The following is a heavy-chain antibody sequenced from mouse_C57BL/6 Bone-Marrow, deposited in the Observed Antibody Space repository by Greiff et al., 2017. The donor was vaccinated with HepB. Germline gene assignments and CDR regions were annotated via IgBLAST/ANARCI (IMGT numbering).Heavy chain of an antibody. CDR1: GYAFSSSW. CDR2: IYPGDGDT. D-gene: IGHD1-1*01. Sequence: VQRVESGPELVKPGASVKISCKASGYAFSSSWMNWVKQRPGKGLEWIGRIYPGDGDTNYNGKFKGKATLTADKSSSTAYMQLSSLTSEDSAVYFCARSDYYGSRDYWGQGTTLTVSS. V-gene: IGHV1-82*01. CDR3: ARSDYYGSRDY. J-gene: IGHJ2*01.